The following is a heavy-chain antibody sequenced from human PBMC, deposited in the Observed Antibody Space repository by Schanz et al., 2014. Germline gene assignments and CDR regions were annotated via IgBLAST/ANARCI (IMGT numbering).Heavy chain of an antibody. D-gene: IGHD1-26*01. CDR2: ISSGGTTI. J-gene: IGHJ6*02. Sequence: QVQLQQWGAGLLKASETLSLTCAVYGGSSSDCYWSWIRQPPGKGLEWIAYISSGGTTIYYADSVKGRFTISRDNAKSSMYLQMNNLRDEDTAVYYCARFNSGSHSPPYYYYGMDVWGQGTTVTVSS. CDR1: GGSSSDCY. CDR3: ARFNSGSHSPPYYYYGMDV. V-gene: IGHV3-11*01.